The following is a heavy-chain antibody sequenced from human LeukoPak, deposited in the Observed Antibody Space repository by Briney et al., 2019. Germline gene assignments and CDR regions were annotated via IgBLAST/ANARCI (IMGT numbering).Heavy chain of an antibody. V-gene: IGHV3-30*02. Sequence: GGSLRLSCAASGFTFSSYGMHWVRQAPGKGLEWVAFIRYDGSNKYYADSVKGRFTISRDNSKNMLYLQMNILRAEDTAVYYCAKDHELYCGGDCYLDYWGQGTLVTVSS. CDR3: AKDHELYCGGDCYLDY. J-gene: IGHJ4*02. CDR1: GFTFSSYG. CDR2: IRYDGSNK. D-gene: IGHD2-21*01.